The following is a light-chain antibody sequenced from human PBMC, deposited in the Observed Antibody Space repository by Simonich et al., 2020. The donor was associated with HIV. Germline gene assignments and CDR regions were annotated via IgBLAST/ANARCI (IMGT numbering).Light chain of an antibody. CDR1: QSVSSY. V-gene: IGKV3-15*01. Sequence: EIVLTQSPATLSLSPGERATLSCRASQSVSSYLAWYQQKPGQTPTLLIYGATTRATGIPARFSGSGSGTEFTLTISSLQSEDFAVYYCQQYNYWPPITFGQGTRLEIK. CDR3: QQYNYWPPIT. CDR2: GAT. J-gene: IGKJ5*01.